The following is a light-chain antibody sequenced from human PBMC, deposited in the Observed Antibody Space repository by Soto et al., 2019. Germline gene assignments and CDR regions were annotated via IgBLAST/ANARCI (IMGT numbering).Light chain of an antibody. J-gene: IGLJ3*02. V-gene: IGLV2-14*01. CDR3: SSYTSSSTRV. CDR1: SSDVGGYNY. CDR2: EVS. Sequence: QSALTQPASGSGSPGQSITISCTGTSSDVGGYNYVSWYQQHPGKAPKLMIYEVSNRPSGVSNRFSGSKSGNTASLTISGLQAEDEPDYYCSSYTSSSTRVFGGGTKLTVL.